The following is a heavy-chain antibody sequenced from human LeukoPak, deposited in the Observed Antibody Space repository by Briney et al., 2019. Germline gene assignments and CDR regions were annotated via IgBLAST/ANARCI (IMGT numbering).Heavy chain of an antibody. CDR3: ARHLITNPVAAAGNFDY. CDR1: GYSFTSYW. Sequence: GESLKISCKGSGYSFTSYWIGWVRHMPGKGLEWMGIIYPGDSDTRYSPSFQGQVTITADKSISPAYLQWSSLKASDTAMYHCARHLITNPVAAAGNFDYWGQGTLVTVSS. J-gene: IGHJ4*02. V-gene: IGHV5-51*01. CDR2: IYPGDSDT. D-gene: IGHD6-13*01.